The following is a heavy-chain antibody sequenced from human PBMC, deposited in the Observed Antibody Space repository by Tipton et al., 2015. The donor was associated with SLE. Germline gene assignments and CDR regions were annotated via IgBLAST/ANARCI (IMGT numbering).Heavy chain of an antibody. CDR2: IYYSGST. CDR1: GGSISSYY. D-gene: IGHD4-17*01. Sequence: TLSLTCTVSGGSISSYYWSWIRQPPGKGLEWIGYIYYSGSTNYNPSLKSRVTISVDTSKNQFSLKLSSVTAADTAVYYCASRKYGALDYWGQGTLVTVSS. V-gene: IGHV4-59*12. J-gene: IGHJ4*02. CDR3: ASRKYGALDY.